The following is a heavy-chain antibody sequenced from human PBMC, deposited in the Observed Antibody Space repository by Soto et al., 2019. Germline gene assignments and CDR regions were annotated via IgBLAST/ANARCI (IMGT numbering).Heavy chain of an antibody. CDR1: GYTFTGYF. J-gene: IGHJ5*02. V-gene: IGHV1-2*02. D-gene: IGHD3-16*01. CDR3: ARGGGTTLAPLP. Sequence: ASVKVSCKASGYTFTGYFMHWVRQAPGEGLEWMGWINPNSGATKYAPKFQGRVTMTRDTSNRTAYLELSRLTSGDTAIYYCARGGGTTLAPLPWGQGTPVTVS. CDR2: INPNSGAT.